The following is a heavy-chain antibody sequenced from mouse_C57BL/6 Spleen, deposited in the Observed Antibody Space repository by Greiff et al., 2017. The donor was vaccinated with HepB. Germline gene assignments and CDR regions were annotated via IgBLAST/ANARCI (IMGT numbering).Heavy chain of an antibody. J-gene: IGHJ3*01. V-gene: IGHV1-20*01. CDR1: GYSFTGYF. D-gene: IGHD1-1*01. CDR3: ARAYYGSSYEAWFAY. Sequence: VQLQQSGPELVKPGDSVKISCKASGYSFTGYFMNWVMQSHGKSLEWIGRINPYNGDTFYNQKFKGKATLTVDKSSSTAHMELRSLTSADSAVYYCARAYYGSSYEAWFAYWGQGTLVTVSA. CDR2: INPYNGDT.